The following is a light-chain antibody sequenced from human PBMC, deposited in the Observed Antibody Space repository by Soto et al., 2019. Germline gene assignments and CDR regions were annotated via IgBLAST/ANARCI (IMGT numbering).Light chain of an antibody. CDR1: ESIGGF. V-gene: IGKV1-39*01. CDR3: QQSFSLPLT. Sequence: DIQMTQSQSSLSASVGDRVTLTCRASESIGGFLNWYQQRPGQAPKLLISAASILQNGVPSRFSGSGSGTDFTLTISGLQTEDFATYYCQQSFSLPLTFGEGTKVDIK. J-gene: IGKJ4*01. CDR2: AAS.